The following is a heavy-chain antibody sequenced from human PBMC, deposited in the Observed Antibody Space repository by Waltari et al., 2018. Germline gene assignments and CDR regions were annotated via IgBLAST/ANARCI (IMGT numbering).Heavy chain of an antibody. Sequence: QVQLQQWGAGLLKPSETLSLTCAVYGGPFSGYYWSWSRQPPGKGLEWSGEVDHSGSANYSPSLKSRATISVDTSKKQFSLTLTSVTAADTAVYYCARDARDWEAVANTYFDSWGQGTLVAVSS. CDR3: ARDARDWEAVANTYFDS. D-gene: IGHD6-19*01. CDR2: VDHSGSA. CDR1: GGPFSGYY. V-gene: IGHV4-34*02. J-gene: IGHJ4*02.